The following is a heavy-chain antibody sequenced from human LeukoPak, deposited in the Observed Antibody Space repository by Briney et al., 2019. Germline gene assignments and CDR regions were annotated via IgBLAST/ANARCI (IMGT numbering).Heavy chain of an antibody. J-gene: IGHJ4*02. CDR2: IKQDGSEK. Sequence: GGSLRLSCAASGFTFSSYWMSWVRQAPGKGLEWVANIKQDGSEKYYVDSVKGRFTISRDNAKNSLYLQMNSLRAEDTAVYYCARGGRGYSNLYYFDYWGQGTLVTVSS. D-gene: IGHD4-11*01. CDR1: GFTFSSYW. CDR3: ARGGRGYSNLYYFDY. V-gene: IGHV3-7*01.